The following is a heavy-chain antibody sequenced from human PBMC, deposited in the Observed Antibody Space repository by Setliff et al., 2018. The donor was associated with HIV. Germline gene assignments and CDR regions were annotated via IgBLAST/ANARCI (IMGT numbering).Heavy chain of an antibody. D-gene: IGHD5-12*01. CDR3: ARLWLRGPPT. Sequence: ETLSLTCTVSGGSISSSSYYWVWIRRPPGKGLDWIGSFYLTESTNYNPTLKSRVTISGDTSRNQFSLKLSSVTAADTAVYYCARLWLRGPPTWGQGTMVTVSS. CDR2: FYLTEST. V-gene: IGHV4-39*07. J-gene: IGHJ3*01. CDR1: GGSISSSSYY.